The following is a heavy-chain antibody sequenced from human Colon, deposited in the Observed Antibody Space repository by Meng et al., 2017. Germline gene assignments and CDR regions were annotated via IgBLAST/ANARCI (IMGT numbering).Heavy chain of an antibody. V-gene: IGHV3-33*01. Sequence: GESLKISCAASGFTFSNDAMHWVRQAPGKGLEWVALIWYDGNNEKYADSVKGRFTTSRDNSKDTLYLQMNSLTAEDTAVYYCVRGRGSGSYLIDYWGQGTLVTVSS. D-gene: IGHD3-10*01. CDR3: VRGRGSGSYLIDY. CDR2: IWYDGNNE. CDR1: GFTFSNDA. J-gene: IGHJ4*02.